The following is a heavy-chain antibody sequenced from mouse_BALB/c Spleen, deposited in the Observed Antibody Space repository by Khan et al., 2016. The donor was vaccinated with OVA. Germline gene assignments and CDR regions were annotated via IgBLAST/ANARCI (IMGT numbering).Heavy chain of an antibody. CDR2: IWNDGST. J-gene: IGHJ4*01. V-gene: IGHV2-6-1*01. CDR1: GFSLTNYG. D-gene: IGHD2-10*01. CDR3: ARQPYYHYNIMDY. Sequence: VQLQESGPGLAAPSQSLSITCTISGFSLTNYGVHWVRQPPEKGLEWLAVIWNDGSTTYNSALQSRLTITKDNSQSQVFLKMNSLQTDDTAIYFCARQPYYHYNIMDYWGQGTSVTVSS.